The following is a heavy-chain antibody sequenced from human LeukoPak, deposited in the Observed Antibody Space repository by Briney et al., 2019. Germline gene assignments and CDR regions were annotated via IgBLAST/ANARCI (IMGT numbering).Heavy chain of an antibody. CDR2: ISGSGDNT. CDR1: GFTFYTYA. CDR3: AKDVGKWESLHFFDY. V-gene: IGHV3-23*01. J-gene: IGHJ4*02. Sequence: GGSLRLSCAASGFTFYTYAMTWVRQAPGKGLEWVSSISGSGDNTYYADSVKGRFTVSRDNSKNTLYLQMNSLRAEDTAVYYCAKDVGKWESLHFFDYWGQGTLVTVSS. D-gene: IGHD1-26*01.